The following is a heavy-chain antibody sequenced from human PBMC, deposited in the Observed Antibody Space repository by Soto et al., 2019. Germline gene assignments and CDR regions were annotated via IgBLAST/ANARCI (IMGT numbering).Heavy chain of an antibody. Sequence: GESLKISCKGSAYTFSTYWIGWVRQMPGKGLEWMGIIYPGDSDTRYSPSFRGQVTISVDKSIYTAYLQWSSLRASDTAVYSCARVAVVPSAPGSYYYAMDVWGQGTTVTSP. CDR1: AYTFSTYW. V-gene: IGHV5-51*01. CDR3: ARVAVVPSAPGSYYYAMDV. CDR2: IYPGDSDT. J-gene: IGHJ6*02. D-gene: IGHD2-2*01.